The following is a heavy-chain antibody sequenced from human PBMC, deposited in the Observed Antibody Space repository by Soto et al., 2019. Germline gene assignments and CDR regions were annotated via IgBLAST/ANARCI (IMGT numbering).Heavy chain of an antibody. CDR3: ARDLVDFWSGHPYYYYYYGMDV. J-gene: IGHJ6*02. V-gene: IGHV3-66*01. D-gene: IGHD3-3*01. CDR1: GFTVSSNY. CDR2: IYSGGST. Sequence: GVLRLSCAASGFTVSSNYMSWVRQAPGKGLEWVSVIYSGGSTYYADSVKGRFTISRDNSKNTLYLQMNSLRAEDTAVYYCARDLVDFWSGHPYYYYYYGMDVWGQGTTVTVSS.